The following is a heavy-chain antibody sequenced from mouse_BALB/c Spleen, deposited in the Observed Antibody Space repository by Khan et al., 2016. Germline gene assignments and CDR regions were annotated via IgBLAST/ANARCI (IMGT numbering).Heavy chain of an antibody. CDR3: ARDYINYAMDY. J-gene: IGHJ4*01. CDR1: GYSFTDYA. Sequence: QVQLQQSGPELVRPGVSVKISCKGSGYSFTDYAMHWVKQSHAKSLEWIGVISTYSDNTNYSQKFKGKATMTVDKSSSTAYMELARLTSEDSAIYYCARDYINYAMDYWGQGTSVTVSS. V-gene: IGHV1S137*01. D-gene: IGHD2-12*01. CDR2: ISTYSDNT.